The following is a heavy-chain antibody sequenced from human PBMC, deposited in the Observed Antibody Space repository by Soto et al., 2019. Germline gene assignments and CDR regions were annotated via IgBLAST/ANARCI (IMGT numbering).Heavy chain of an antibody. CDR1: GDSISSSKW. D-gene: IGHD6-13*01. V-gene: IGHV4-4*02. Sequence: QVQLQESGPGLVKPSGTLSLTCAVSGDSISSSKWWSWVRQPPGKGLEWIGEIYHSGSTNNNQSLKSRVIISVAKSKNQCSLKLSSVTDADTAVYYCARGERQQQRDYWGQGTLVTVSS. CDR2: IYHSGST. CDR3: ARGERQQQRDY. J-gene: IGHJ4*02.